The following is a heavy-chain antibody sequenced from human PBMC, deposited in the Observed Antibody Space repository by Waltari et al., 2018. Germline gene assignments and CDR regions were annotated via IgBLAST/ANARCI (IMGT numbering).Heavy chain of an antibody. D-gene: IGHD3-10*01. CDR3: ARVGDYHGSGRFGLDV. J-gene: IGHJ6*02. Sequence: QVQLQQWGAGLLKPSETLSLTCAVYGGSFSGYFWSWVRQSPGKGLEWIGQINRDGSNKFNPSLKSGVAMSVDTIKSQISLRLTSVTAADAAVYYCARVGDYHGSGRFGLDVWGQGTRVTVSS. V-gene: IGHV4-34*01. CDR2: INRDGSN. CDR1: GGSFSGYF.